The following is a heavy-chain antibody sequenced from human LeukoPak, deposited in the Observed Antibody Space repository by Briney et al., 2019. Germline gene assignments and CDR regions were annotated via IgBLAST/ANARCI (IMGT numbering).Heavy chain of an antibody. CDR2: ISSSSSYI. CDR3: ASSCSSTSCYHKYNWFDP. D-gene: IGHD2-2*01. Sequence: KPGGSLRLSCAASEFTFSSYSMNWVRQAPGKGLEWVSSISSSSSYIYYADSVKGRFTISRDNAKNSLYLQMNSLRAEDTAVYYCASSCSSTSCYHKYNWFDPWGQGTLVTVSS. V-gene: IGHV3-21*01. J-gene: IGHJ5*02. CDR1: EFTFSSYS.